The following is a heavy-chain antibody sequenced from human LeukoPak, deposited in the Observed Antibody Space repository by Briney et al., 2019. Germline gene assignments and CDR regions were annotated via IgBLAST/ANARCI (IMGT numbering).Heavy chain of an antibody. V-gene: IGHV3-9*01. Sequence: TGGSLRLSCAASGFTFDDYAMHWVRQAPGKGVEWVSVINWSGDSRDYADSVKGRFTISRDNAKNSLYLHMISLRPEDTAFYYCAKAYSSIPSSSFDPWGQGTLVIVSS. CDR3: AKAYSSIPSSSFDP. J-gene: IGHJ5*02. CDR1: GFTFDDYA. D-gene: IGHD6-13*01. CDR2: INWSGDSR.